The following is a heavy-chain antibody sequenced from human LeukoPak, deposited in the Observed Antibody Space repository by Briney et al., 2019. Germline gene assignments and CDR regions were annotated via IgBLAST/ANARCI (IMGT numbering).Heavy chain of an antibody. CDR1: GFTFRNAW. Sequence: GGSLRLSCAASGFTFRNAWMSWVRQAPGKGLEWVGRIKSKGDGETTDNAAPVKGRFTMSRDDSKATLYLQMNTLKAEDTAVYYCTTDLGLTMIRGVIVNWGQGAPVTVSS. V-gene: IGHV3-15*01. D-gene: IGHD3-10*01. J-gene: IGHJ4*02. CDR2: IKSKGDGETT. CDR3: TTDLGLTMIRGVIVN.